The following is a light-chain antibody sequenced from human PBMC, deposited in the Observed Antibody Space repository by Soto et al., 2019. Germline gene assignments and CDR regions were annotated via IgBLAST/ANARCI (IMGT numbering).Light chain of an antibody. J-gene: IGKJ1*01. Sequence: EIVMTQPPATLSVSPGERATLSCRASQSVSSSYLAWYQQKPGQAPRLLIYAASTRATGIPARFSGSGSGTEFTLTISSLQSEDFAVYYCQQYYRWPQTFGQGTKVDI. CDR3: QQYYRWPQT. CDR2: AAS. V-gene: IGKV3-15*01. CDR1: QSVSSSY.